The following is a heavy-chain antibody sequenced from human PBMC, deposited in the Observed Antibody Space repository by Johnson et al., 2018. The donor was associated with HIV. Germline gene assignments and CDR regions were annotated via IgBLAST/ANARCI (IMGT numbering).Heavy chain of an antibody. CDR2: VYSGGTT. J-gene: IGHJ3*02. V-gene: IGHV3-66*02. CDR1: GFTVSSNY. Sequence: EVQLVESGGGLVQPGGSLRLSCAASGFTVSSNYMSWVRQAPGKGLESVSVVYSGGTTHYADSVQGRSTISRDNSKNTLYLQMHRLRAEDTAVYYCTRRSPYDAFDIWGQGTVVTVSS. CDR3: TRRSPYDAFDI.